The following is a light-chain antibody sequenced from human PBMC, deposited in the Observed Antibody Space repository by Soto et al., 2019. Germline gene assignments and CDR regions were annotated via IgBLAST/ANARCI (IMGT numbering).Light chain of an antibody. J-gene: IGLJ1*01. Sequence: QSALTQPASVSGSPGQSITISCTGTSGDIGSYNRVSWYQQHPGKAPKLIIYDVTNRPSGVSDRFSGSKSGNTASLTISGLQAEDEADYYCSSYSTTRILFVFGTGTKLTVL. CDR2: DVT. CDR1: SGDIGSYNR. V-gene: IGLV2-14*03. CDR3: SSYSTTRILFV.